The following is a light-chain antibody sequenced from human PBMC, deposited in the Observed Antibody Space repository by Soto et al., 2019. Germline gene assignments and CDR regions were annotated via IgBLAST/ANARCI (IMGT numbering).Light chain of an antibody. V-gene: IGLV4-69*01. CDR2: INSDGSH. CDR3: QTWDTATLAV. CDR1: SGHSNYA. Sequence: QLVLTQSPSASASLGASVKLTCTLSSGHSNYAIAWHQQQPEKGPRFLMKINSDGSHSKGDGIPDRFSGSSSGAERYLTISSLQSEDEADYYCQTWDTATLAVFGGGTQLTVL. J-gene: IGLJ7*01.